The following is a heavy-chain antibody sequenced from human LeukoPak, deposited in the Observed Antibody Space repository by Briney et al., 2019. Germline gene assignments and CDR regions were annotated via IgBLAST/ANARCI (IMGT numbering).Heavy chain of an antibody. CDR1: GFDFSTYG. CDR2: ISYDGSNK. D-gene: IGHD3-3*01. J-gene: IGHJ1*01. Sequence: PGRSLRLSCAASGFDFSTYGMHWVRQAPGKGLEWVAVISYDGSNKYYADSVKGRFTISRDNSQSTLDLQMDSLRAEDTAVYYCAKDLNYDFWSGLGNWGQGTLVTVSS. V-gene: IGHV3-30*18. CDR3: AKDLNYDFWSGLGN.